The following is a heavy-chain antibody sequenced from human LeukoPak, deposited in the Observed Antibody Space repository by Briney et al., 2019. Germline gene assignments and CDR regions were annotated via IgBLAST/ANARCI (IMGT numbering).Heavy chain of an antibody. CDR2: IKQDGGEK. D-gene: IGHD1-26*01. CDR1: GFTFYSYA. CDR3: ARLGGSYYTY. J-gene: IGHJ4*02. Sequence: GGSLRLSCVVSGFTFYSYAMSWVRQAPGKGLEWVANIKQDGGEKYYVDSVKGRFTISRDNAKNSLFLQMNSLRVEDTAVYYCARLGGSYYTYWGQGTLVTVSS. V-gene: IGHV3-7*01.